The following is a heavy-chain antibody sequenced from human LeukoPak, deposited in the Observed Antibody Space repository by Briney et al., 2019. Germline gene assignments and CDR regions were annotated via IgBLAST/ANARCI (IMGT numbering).Heavy chain of an antibody. J-gene: IGHJ4*02. CDR3: ARDIVGATFDY. CDR1: GNYW. CDR2: INSDGSWT. Sequence: GGSLRLSCAASGNYWMHWVRQAPGKGLVWVSHINSDGSWTSYADSVKGRFTISRDNSKNTLYLQMNSLRAEDTAVYYCARDIVGATFDYWGQGTLVTVSS. V-gene: IGHV3-74*01. D-gene: IGHD1-26*01.